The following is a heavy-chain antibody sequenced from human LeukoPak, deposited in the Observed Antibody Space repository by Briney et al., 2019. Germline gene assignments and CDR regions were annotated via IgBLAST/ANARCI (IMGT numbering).Heavy chain of an antibody. Sequence: GGSLRLSCAASGFTFRIYWMSYVRQAPGKGPEWVATIKENESKEYYADSVKGRFTISRDNAKNSLYLQMNSLGGEDPAVYYCARMGVDLRNYYMDVWGKGTTVIVSS. V-gene: IGHV3-7*01. J-gene: IGHJ6*03. CDR2: IKENESKE. CDR1: GFTFRIYW. CDR3: ARMGVDLRNYYMDV. D-gene: IGHD3/OR15-3a*01.